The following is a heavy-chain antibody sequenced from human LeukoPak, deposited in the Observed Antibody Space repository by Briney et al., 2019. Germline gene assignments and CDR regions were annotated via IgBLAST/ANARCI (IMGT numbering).Heavy chain of an antibody. D-gene: IGHD3-16*01. CDR1: GFTFSPYG. CDR3: ARAVGPFDY. V-gene: IGHV3-33*01. Sequence: GGSLRLSCATSGFTFSPYGIHWVRQAPGKGLEWVAAIWPDGSYKYYADSVKGRFTISRDDSKNTVYLQMNTLRDEDTAVYYCARAVGPFDYWGQGTLVTVSS. J-gene: IGHJ4*02. CDR2: IWPDGSYK.